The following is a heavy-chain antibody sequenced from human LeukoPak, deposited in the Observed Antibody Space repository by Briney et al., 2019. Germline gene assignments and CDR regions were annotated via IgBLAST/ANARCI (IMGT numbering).Heavy chain of an antibody. Sequence: GGSLRLSCAASGFTFSSYGMHWVRQAPGKGLEWVANIKQDGSEKYYVDSVKGRFTISRDNAKNSLYLQMDSLRAEDTAVYYCAKRGQDYSTSRYLNDYWGQGTLVTVSS. D-gene: IGHD6-13*01. J-gene: IGHJ4*02. CDR1: GFTFSSYG. CDR3: AKRGQDYSTSRYLNDY. CDR2: IKQDGSEK. V-gene: IGHV3-7*01.